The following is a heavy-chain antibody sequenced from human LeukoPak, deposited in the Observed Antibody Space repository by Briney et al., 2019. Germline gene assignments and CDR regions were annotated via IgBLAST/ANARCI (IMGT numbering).Heavy chain of an antibody. Sequence: GGSLRLSCAASGFTFSTYGMHWVRQAPGKGLEWVAVASHDGSNKYHADSVKGRFTISRDNSKNTLYLQMNSLRAEDTAVYYCAKDPRYYYDSSAYFGSDFQHWGQGTLVTVSS. CDR1: GFTFSTYG. D-gene: IGHD3-22*01. CDR2: ASHDGSNK. J-gene: IGHJ1*01. V-gene: IGHV3-30*18. CDR3: AKDPRYYYDSSAYFGSDFQH.